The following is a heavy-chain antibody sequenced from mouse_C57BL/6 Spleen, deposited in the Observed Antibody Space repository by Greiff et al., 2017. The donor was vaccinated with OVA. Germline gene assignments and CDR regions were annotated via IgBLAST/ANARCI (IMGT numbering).Heavy chain of an antibody. D-gene: IGHD3-3*01. CDR2: IDPSDSET. CDR1: GYTFTSYW. CDR3: ARGGTDYAMDY. V-gene: IGHV1-52*01. J-gene: IGHJ4*01. Sequence: QVQLQQSGAELVRPGSSVKLSCKASGYTFTSYWMHWVKQRPIQGLEWIGNIDPSDSETHYNQKFKDKATLTVDKSSSTAYMQLSSLTSEDSAVYYCARGGTDYAMDYWGQGTSVTVSS.